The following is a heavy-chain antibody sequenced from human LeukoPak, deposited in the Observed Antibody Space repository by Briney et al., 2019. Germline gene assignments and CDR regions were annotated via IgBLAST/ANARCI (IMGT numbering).Heavy chain of an antibody. Sequence: GGSLRLSCAASGFTFSSYWMHWVRQVPGKGLVWVSRINSDGSGTSYADSVKGRFTLSRDNAKNTVYLQMNSLRADDTAMYYCARTGVPYAMDVWGQGTTVTVS. CDR3: ARTGVPYAMDV. CDR2: INSDGSGT. CDR1: GFTFSSYW. D-gene: IGHD1-1*01. J-gene: IGHJ6*02. V-gene: IGHV3-74*01.